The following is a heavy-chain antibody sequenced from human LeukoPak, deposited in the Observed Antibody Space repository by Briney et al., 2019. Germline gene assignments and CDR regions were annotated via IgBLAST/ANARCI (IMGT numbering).Heavy chain of an antibody. J-gene: IGHJ4*02. CDR2: IYYSGST. Sequence: SETLSLTCAVYGGSFSGYYWSWIRQPPGKGLEWIGYIYYSGSTYYNPSLKSRVTISVDTSKNQFSLKLSSVTAADTAVYYCARAPTTVATKPFDYWGQGTLVTVSS. D-gene: IGHD4-17*01. V-gene: IGHV4-34*09. CDR3: ARAPTTVATKPFDY. CDR1: GGSFSGYY.